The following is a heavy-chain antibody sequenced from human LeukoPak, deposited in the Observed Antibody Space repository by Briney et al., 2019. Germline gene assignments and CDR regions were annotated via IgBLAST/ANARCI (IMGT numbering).Heavy chain of an antibody. CDR2: IYSGGST. Sequence: PGGSQRLSCAVSGFTVSSNYMSWVRQAPGKGLEWVSVIYSGGSTYYADSVKGRFTISRDNSKNTLYLQMNSLRAEDTAVYYCARDTYYDSSGYGSRWGQGTLVTVSS. V-gene: IGHV3-66*01. CDR3: ARDTYYDSSGYGSR. J-gene: IGHJ4*02. D-gene: IGHD3-22*01. CDR1: GFTVSSNY.